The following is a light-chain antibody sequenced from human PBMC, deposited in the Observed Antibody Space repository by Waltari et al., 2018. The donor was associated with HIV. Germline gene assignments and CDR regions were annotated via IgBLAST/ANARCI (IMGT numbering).Light chain of an antibody. CDR1: SSNLGAGND. Sequence: QSVLTQPPSVSGAPGQRVTISCTGNSSNLGAGNDVHWYQQLPGKAPNLLLSANTTPPSGVPDRFSGSKSGTSASRAITGLRAEDEADYYCQSYPASLTVSLIFGGGTRLTVL. CDR2: ANT. J-gene: IGLJ2*01. CDR3: QSYPASLTVSLI. V-gene: IGLV1-40*01.